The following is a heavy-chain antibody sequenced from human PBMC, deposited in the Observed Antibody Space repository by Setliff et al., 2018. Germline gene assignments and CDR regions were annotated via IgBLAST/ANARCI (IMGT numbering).Heavy chain of an antibody. CDR3: ARVRITPYYMDV. CDR1: GGSMGSYY. J-gene: IGHJ6*03. CDR2: VYTTGST. D-gene: IGHD3-10*01. Sequence: SETLSLTCTVSGGSMGSYYWTWIRQSAGKGLEWIGRVYTTGSTAFNPSLNSRVTMSLDKSKNQFSLKLYSVTAADTAVYFCARVRITPYYMDVWAKGTTVTVSS. V-gene: IGHV4-4*07.